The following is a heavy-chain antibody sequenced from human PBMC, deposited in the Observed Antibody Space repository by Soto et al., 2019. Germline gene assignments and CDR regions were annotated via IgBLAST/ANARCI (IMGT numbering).Heavy chain of an antibody. D-gene: IGHD3-9*01. Sequence: QVQLVESGGGVVQPGRSLRLSCAASGFTFSSYGMHWVRQAPGEGLEWVAVISYDGSNKYYADSVKGRFTISRDNSKNTLYLQMNSLRAEDTAVYYCAPDYDILTGYSSAHFDYWGQGTLVTVSS. CDR3: APDYDILTGYSSAHFDY. J-gene: IGHJ4*02. V-gene: IGHV3-30*03. CDR2: ISYDGSNK. CDR1: GFTFSSYG.